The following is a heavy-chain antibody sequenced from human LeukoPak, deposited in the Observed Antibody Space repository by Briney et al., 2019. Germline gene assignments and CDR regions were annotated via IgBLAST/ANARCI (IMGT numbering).Heavy chain of an antibody. CDR1: GYTFTSYG. V-gene: IGHV1-18*01. Sequence: GASVKVSCKASGYTFTSYGISWVRQAPGQGLEWLGWISAYNGNTNYAQKLQGRVTMTTDTSTSTAYMELRSLRSDDTAVYYCARDPKMVRSGSWFDPWGQGTLVTVSS. J-gene: IGHJ5*02. CDR2: ISAYNGNT. CDR3: ARDPKMVRSGSWFDP. D-gene: IGHD3-10*01.